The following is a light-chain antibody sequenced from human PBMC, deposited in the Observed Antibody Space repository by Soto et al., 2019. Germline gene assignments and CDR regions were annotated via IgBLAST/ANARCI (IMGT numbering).Light chain of an antibody. CDR3: QQYGTSPPVYT. V-gene: IGKV3-20*01. Sequence: EIVLTQSPGTLSLSPGERATLSCRTSQSISSTYLAWYQQKPGQAPRLLIYGTYSRATGIPDRFRGSGSGRDFTLTISRLEPEDFAVYYCQQYGTSPPVYTFGQGTKLEIK. CDR2: GTY. CDR1: QSISSTY. J-gene: IGKJ2*01.